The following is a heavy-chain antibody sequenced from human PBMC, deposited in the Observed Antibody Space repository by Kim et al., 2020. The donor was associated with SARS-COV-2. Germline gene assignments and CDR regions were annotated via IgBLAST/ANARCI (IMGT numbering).Heavy chain of an antibody. J-gene: IGHJ4*02. CDR3: AKDWYYDFWSGYYFYYFDY. D-gene: IGHD3-3*01. V-gene: IGHV3-23*01. Sequence: VRFTISRDNSKNTLYLQMNSLRAEDTAVYYCAKDWYYDFWSGYYFYYFDYWGQGTLVTVSS.